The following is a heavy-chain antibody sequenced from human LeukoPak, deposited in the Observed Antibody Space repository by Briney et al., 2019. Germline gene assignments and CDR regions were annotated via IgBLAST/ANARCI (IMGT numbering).Heavy chain of an antibody. Sequence: ASVKVSCKASGYTFTSYGISWVRQAPGQGLEWMGWISAYNGNTNYAQKLQGKVTMTTDTSTSTAYMELRSLRSDDTAVYYCARAERYQLLHDYFDYWGQGTLVTVSS. D-gene: IGHD2-2*01. V-gene: IGHV1-18*01. J-gene: IGHJ4*02. CDR1: GYTFTSYG. CDR2: ISAYNGNT. CDR3: ARAERYQLLHDYFDY.